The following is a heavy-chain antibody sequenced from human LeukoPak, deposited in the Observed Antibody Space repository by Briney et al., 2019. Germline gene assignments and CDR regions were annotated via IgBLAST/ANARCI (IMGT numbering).Heavy chain of an antibody. CDR3: ARRSGSYLVAFDI. Sequence: PSETLSLTCTVSGGSISSSSYYWGWIRQPPGKGLEWIGSIYYSGSTYYNPSLKSRVTISVDTSKNQFSLKLSSVTAADTAEYYCARRSGSYLVAFDIWGQGTMVTVSS. J-gene: IGHJ3*02. CDR1: GGSISSSSYY. CDR2: IYYSGST. D-gene: IGHD1-26*01. V-gene: IGHV4-39*01.